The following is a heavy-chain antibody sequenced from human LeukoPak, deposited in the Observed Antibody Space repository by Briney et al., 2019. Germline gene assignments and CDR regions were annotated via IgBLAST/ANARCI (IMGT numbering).Heavy chain of an antibody. CDR3: ARADRGDSSSWHVLSYGMDV. J-gene: IGHJ6*02. D-gene: IGHD6-13*01. Sequence: GASVKVSCKASGYTFTSYAMHWVRQAPGQRLEWMGWINAGNGNTKYSQKFQGRVTITRNTSISTAYMELSSLRSEDTAVYYCARADRGDSSSWHVLSYGMDVWGQGTTVTVSS. V-gene: IGHV1-3*01. CDR2: INAGNGNT. CDR1: GYTFTSYA.